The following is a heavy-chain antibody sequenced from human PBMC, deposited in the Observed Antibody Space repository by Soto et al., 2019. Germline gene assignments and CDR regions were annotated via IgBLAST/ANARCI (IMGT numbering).Heavy chain of an antibody. Sequence: VQLLESGGGLVQPGGSLRLSCAASGFTFSSYAMSWVRQAPGKGLEWVSAISGSGGSTYYADSVKGRFTISRDNSKNTLYLKMNSLRAEDTAVYYCAKFTLDIVVVPQIDYWGQGTLVTVSS. CDR3: AKFTLDIVVVPQIDY. D-gene: IGHD2-2*03. J-gene: IGHJ4*02. CDR1: GFTFSSYA. CDR2: ISGSGGST. V-gene: IGHV3-23*01.